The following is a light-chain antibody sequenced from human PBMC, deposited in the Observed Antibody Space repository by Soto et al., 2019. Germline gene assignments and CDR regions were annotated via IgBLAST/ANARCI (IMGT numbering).Light chain of an antibody. J-gene: IGKJ4*01. CDR1: ENVGTN. CDR2: GSS. Sequence: IVMTQSPATLSVYPGDEVTLSCRASENVGTNLAWYQQKPGQAPRLLIYGSSTRATGIPATFSGSGSGTEFTLTISSLQSEESAIYYSHQYNNGGLSFGGGTKVDI. V-gene: IGKV3D-15*01. CDR3: HQYNNGGLS.